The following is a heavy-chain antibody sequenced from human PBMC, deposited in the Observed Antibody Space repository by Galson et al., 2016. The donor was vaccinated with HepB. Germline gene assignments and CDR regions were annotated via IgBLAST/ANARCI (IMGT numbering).Heavy chain of an antibody. CDR3: ARELVRSAFDL. CDR2: ISSALSPI. Sequence: SLRLSCAGSGFTFSRSGLNWVRQAPGKGLQWVSYISSALSPIYYADSVMGRFSISRDNAKNSVYLQMNSLRDEDTAVYYCARELVRSAFDLWGQGTMVTVSS. V-gene: IGHV3-48*02. J-gene: IGHJ3*01. D-gene: IGHD1-26*01. CDR1: GFTFSRSG.